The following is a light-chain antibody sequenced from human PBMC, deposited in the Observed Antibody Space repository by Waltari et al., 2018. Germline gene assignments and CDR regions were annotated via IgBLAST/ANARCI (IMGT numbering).Light chain of an antibody. CDR3: QQYYSTPLT. J-gene: IGKJ4*01. Sequence: AIQLTQSPSSLSASVVDRVTITCRASQGIRNDLGWYQHKTGKAPKLLISAASTLQSGVPSRFSGSGSGTEFTLTISSLQAEDVAVYYCQQYYSTPLTFGGGTKVEIK. CDR2: AAS. CDR1: QGIRND. V-gene: IGKV1-6*01.